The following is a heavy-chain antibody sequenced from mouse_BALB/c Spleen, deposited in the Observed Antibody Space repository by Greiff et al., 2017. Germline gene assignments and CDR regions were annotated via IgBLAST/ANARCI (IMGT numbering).Heavy chain of an antibody. CDR3: ARGNGPSY. J-gene: IGHJ2*01. Sequence: VQGVESGPELVKPGASVKMSCKASGYTFTDYVISWVKQRTGQGLEWIGEIYPGSGSTYYNEKFKGKATLTSDKSSNTAYMQLSSLTSEDSAVYFCARGNGPSYWGQGTTLTVSS. CDR1: GYTFTDYV. CDR2: IYPGSGST. V-gene: IGHV1-77*01.